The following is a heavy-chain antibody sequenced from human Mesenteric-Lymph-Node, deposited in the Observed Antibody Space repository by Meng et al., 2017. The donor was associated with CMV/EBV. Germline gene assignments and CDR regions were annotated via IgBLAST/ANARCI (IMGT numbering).Heavy chain of an antibody. CDR3: AKGLRTTKYYFDY. D-gene: IGHD2/OR15-2a*01. J-gene: IGHJ4*02. Sequence: GESLKISCAASGFTFSSYSMDWVRQAPGKGLEWISYIDSSSSTIYYADSVKGRFTISRDNAKNSLSLQMNSLRAEDTAVYYCAKGLRTTKYYFDYWGQGTLVTVSS. CDR2: IDSSSSTI. CDR1: GFTFSSYS. V-gene: IGHV3-48*04.